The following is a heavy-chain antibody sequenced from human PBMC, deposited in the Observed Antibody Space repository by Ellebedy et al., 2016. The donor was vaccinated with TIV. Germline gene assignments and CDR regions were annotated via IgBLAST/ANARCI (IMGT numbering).Heavy chain of an antibody. CDR3: AKGALWFGEIDAFDV. CDR2: ITGSGDGGRT. D-gene: IGHD3-10*01. CDR1: GFTFSSYA. J-gene: IGHJ3*01. Sequence: GESLKISXAASGFTFSSYAMSWVRQAPGKGLEWLSAITGSGDGGRTYYADSVRGRFTISRDNSKNTLYLHMSSLRVEDTAVYYCAKGALWFGEIDAFDVWGQGTMVTVSS. V-gene: IGHV3-23*01.